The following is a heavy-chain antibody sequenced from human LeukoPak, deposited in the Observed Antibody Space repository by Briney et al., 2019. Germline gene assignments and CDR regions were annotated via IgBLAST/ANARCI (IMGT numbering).Heavy chain of an antibody. CDR3: ARDMGIAAAGIRA. V-gene: IGHV3-33*01. J-gene: IGHJ5*02. CDR2: IWHDGSHK. CDR1: GFTFSSYA. Sequence: GGSLRLSCAASGFTFSSYAIHWVRQAPGKGLEWVAGIWHDGSHKYYGDSVKGRLTISRDNSENTLYLQMNTLRAEDTAVYYCARDMGIAAAGIRAWGQGTLVTVSS. D-gene: IGHD6-13*01.